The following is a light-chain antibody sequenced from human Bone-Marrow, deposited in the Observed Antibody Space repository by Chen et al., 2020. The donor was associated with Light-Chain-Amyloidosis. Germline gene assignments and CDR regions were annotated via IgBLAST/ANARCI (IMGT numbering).Light chain of an antibody. CDR1: YIGSTS. CDR2: DDS. Sequence: SYVLTQPSSVSVAPGQTATIACGGNYIGSTSVLWYQQTPGQAPLLGVFDDSDRPSRIPERLSGSNSGNTATLTSSGVEAGDEADYYCQVWDRSSDRPVFGGGTKLTVL. J-gene: IGLJ3*02. CDR3: QVWDRSSDRPV. V-gene: IGLV3-21*02.